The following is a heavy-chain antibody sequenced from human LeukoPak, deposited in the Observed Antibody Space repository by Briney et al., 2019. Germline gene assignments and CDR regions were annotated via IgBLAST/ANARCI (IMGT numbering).Heavy chain of an antibody. V-gene: IGHV3-74*01. CDR3: ANYATPLRYFDWLDY. Sequence: HPGGSLRLSCAASGFTFTNYWMHWVRQAPGKGLVWVSRISTDESGTNYADSVKGRFTISRDNAKNTLYLQMNSLRAEDTAVYYCANYATPLRYFDWLDYWGQGTLVTVSS. CDR1: GFTFTNYW. D-gene: IGHD3-9*01. J-gene: IGHJ4*02. CDR2: ISTDESGT.